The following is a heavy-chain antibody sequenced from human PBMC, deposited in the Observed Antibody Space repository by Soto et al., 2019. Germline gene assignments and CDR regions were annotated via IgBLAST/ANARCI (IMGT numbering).Heavy chain of an antibody. CDR3: ARAKGGSGNLEY. J-gene: IGHJ4*02. Sequence: PGGSLRLSCAASGFTVSSSYMNWVRQAPGKGLEWVSIIYSGGITYYADSVKGRFTISRDNSKNTVYLQMSNLRAEDTAVYYCARAKGGSGNLEYWGQGTQVTVSS. CDR2: IYSGGIT. CDR1: GFTVSSSY. D-gene: IGHD2-15*01. V-gene: IGHV3-66*01.